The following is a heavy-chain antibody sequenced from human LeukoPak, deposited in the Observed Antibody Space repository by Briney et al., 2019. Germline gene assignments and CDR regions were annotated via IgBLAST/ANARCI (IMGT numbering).Heavy chain of an antibody. Sequence: GGSLRLSCAASGFSFSSVGVHWVRQAPGKGLDWVAYIRNDASKTYYADSVKGRFSISRDNSKNTVYLQMNNLLPEDTAAYYCAKRAGSAWSAGAWGQGTLVTVSS. D-gene: IGHD3-10*01. V-gene: IGHV3-30*02. CDR1: GFSFSSVG. CDR2: IRNDASKT. CDR3: AKRAGSAWSAGA. J-gene: IGHJ5*02.